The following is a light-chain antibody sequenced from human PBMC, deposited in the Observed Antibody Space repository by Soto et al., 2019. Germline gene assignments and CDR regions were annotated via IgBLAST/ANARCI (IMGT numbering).Light chain of an antibody. CDR2: GAS. J-gene: IGKJ1*01. V-gene: IGKV3-15*01. CDR3: QQYYKWPRT. Sequence: EVLMTQSPVTLFVSPGETVTLSCRASQTISTNLAWYQHRPGQPPRLLIYGASTRATGIPATFSGSESGTDFSLIISSLQSEDVAIYYCQQYYKWPRTFGPGTKVEIK. CDR1: QTISTN.